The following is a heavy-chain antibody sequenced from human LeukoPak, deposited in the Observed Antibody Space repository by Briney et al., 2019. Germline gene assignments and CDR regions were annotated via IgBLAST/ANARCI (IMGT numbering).Heavy chain of an antibody. J-gene: IGHJ4*02. Sequence: GGSLRLSCAASGLPFNAYWMTWVRQAPGKGLEWVSAISGSGGSTYYADSVKGRFTISRDNSKNTLYLQMNSLRAEDTAVYYRAKADIVVVPAATLDYWGQGTLVTVSS. CDR3: AKADIVVVPAATLDY. CDR2: ISGSGGST. CDR1: GLPFNAYW. D-gene: IGHD2-2*01. V-gene: IGHV3-23*01.